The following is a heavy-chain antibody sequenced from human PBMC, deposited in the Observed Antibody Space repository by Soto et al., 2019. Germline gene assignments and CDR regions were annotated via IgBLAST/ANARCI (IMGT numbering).Heavy chain of an antibody. CDR3: AMATGSWGAYYCDH. J-gene: IGHJ4*02. D-gene: IGHD3-16*01. CDR1: GFSLDTWGVG. V-gene: IGHV2-5*02. Sequence: QITLKESGPTLVRPTQTLTLTCTVSGFSLDTWGVGVGWIRQPPGKAPEWLALIYWDDDKRYSPSLKNRLTITKDTSKNQVVLTVTNMDPVDTVTYYCAMATGSWGAYYCDHWGQGTLVTVSS. CDR2: IYWDDDK.